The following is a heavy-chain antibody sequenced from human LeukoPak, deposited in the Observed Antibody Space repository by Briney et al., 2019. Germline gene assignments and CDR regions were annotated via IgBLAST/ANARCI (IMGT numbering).Heavy chain of an antibody. D-gene: IGHD6-13*01. CDR3: ARESGIAAAGTYFQH. Sequence: GGSLRLSCAASGFTFSSYAMHWVRQAPGKGLEWVAVISYDGSNKYYVDSVKGRFTISRDNSKNTLYLQMNSLRAEDTAVYYCARESGIAAAGTYFQHWGQGTLVTVSS. J-gene: IGHJ1*01. CDR1: GFTFSSYA. CDR2: ISYDGSNK. V-gene: IGHV3-30-3*01.